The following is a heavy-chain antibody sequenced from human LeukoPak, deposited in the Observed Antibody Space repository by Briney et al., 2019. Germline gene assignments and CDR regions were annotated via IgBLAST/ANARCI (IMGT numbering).Heavy chain of an antibody. CDR2: ISSSSSYI. V-gene: IGHV3-21*01. J-gene: IGHJ4*02. CDR3: ARDYPLGDYGNY. CDR1: GFTFSSYS. Sequence: GGSLRLSCAASGFTFSSYSMNWVRQAPGKGLEWVSSISSSSSYIYYADSVKGRFTISRDNARNSLYLQMNSLRAEDTAVYYCARDYPLGDYGNYWGQGTLVTVSS. D-gene: IGHD4-17*01.